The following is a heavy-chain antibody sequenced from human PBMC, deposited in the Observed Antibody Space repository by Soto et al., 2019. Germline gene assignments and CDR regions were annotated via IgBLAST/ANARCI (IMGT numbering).Heavy chain of an antibody. J-gene: IGHJ3*02. D-gene: IGHD5-12*01. CDR3: GRLREDIGI. CDR1: AASISSGDYY. Sequence: QLQLQESGPGLVKPSQTLSITCTFSAASISSGDYYWSWISQHPGNGLEWIGYIDYSGSTYYNPSLKKRFTLSVDTSKNQFSLKRISVTAGVTAVYDSGRLREDIGIWGKWQMVTVSS. V-gene: IGHV4-31*03. CDR2: IDYSGST.